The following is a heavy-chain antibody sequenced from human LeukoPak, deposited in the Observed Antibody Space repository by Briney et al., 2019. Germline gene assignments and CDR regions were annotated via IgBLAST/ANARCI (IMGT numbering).Heavy chain of an antibody. CDR2: IYSGGGT. Sequence: GGSLRLSCAASGFTVSSNYMSWVRQAPGKGLEWVSVIYSGGGTYYADSVKGRFTISRDNSKNTLFLQMNSLRAEDTAVYYCARELTTFYYDISGYYGHAFDIWGQGAMVTVSS. D-gene: IGHD3-22*01. CDR1: GFTVSSNY. CDR3: ARELTTFYYDISGYYGHAFDI. J-gene: IGHJ3*02. V-gene: IGHV3-66*01.